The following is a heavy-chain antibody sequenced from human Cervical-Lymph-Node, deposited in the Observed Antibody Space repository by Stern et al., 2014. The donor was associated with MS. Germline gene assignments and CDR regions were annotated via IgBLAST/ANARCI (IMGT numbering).Heavy chain of an antibody. J-gene: IGHJ4*02. Sequence: VQLVQSGTEVTKPGASVLVSCKASGYPFTTYGITWVRQAPGQGLEWMGWISADSGNTKYAQKFQDRVTMTRDTTTGTAYMEVRSLRSEDTAVDYCARDKMHAFDYWGQGTQVTVPS. D-gene: IGHD2-8*01. CDR2: ISADSGNT. CDR3: ARDKMHAFDY. CDR1: GYPFTTYG. V-gene: IGHV1-18*01.